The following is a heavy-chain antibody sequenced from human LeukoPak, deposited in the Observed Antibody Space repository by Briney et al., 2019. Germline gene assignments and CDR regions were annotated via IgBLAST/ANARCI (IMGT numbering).Heavy chain of an antibody. Sequence: GASVKVSCKASGYTFTSYGISWVRQAPGQGFEWMGWISAYNGNTNYAQKLQGRVTMTTDTSTSTAYMELRSLRSDDTVVYYCARENGGDGYNPYGMDVWGQGTTVTVSS. J-gene: IGHJ6*02. CDR1: GYTFTSYG. D-gene: IGHD5-24*01. V-gene: IGHV1-18*01. CDR2: ISAYNGNT. CDR3: ARENGGDGYNPYGMDV.